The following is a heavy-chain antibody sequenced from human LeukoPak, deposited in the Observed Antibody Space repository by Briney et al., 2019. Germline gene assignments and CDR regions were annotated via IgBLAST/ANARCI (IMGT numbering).Heavy chain of an antibody. V-gene: IGHV3-30*02. CDR1: GFTFSSSD. CDR2: IRYDGSNK. Sequence: GGSLRLSCAASGFTFSSSDIHWVRQAPGKGLEWVAFIRYDGSNKNYADSVKGRFTISRDNSKNTLYLQMNSLRPEDTAVYYCAKNTMTTYQYYMDVWGKGTSVTISS. CDR3: AKNTMTTYQYYMDV. D-gene: IGHD4-11*01. J-gene: IGHJ6*03.